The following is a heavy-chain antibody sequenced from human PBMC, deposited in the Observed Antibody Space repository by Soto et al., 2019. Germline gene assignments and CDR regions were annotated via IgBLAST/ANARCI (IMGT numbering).Heavy chain of an antibody. Sequence: GGSLRLSCAASGFTFNEYYMSWIRQAPGKGLEWMSYISYGGSNIYYADSVKGRFTISRDNSKNTLYLQMNSLRAEDTAVYYCARDPLWGTAMVLWYFDLWGRGTLVTVSS. CDR1: GFTFNEYY. CDR3: ARDPLWGTAMVLWYFDL. J-gene: IGHJ2*01. D-gene: IGHD5-18*01. V-gene: IGHV3-11*04. CDR2: ISYGGSNI.